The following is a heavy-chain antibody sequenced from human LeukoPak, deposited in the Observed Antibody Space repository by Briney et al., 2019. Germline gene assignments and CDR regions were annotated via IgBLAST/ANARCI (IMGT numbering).Heavy chain of an antibody. CDR1: GFTFSSYW. J-gene: IGHJ4*02. D-gene: IGHD3-10*01. CDR2: IKQDGSEK. CDR3: ASQSFGELAY. Sequence: GGSLRLSCAASGFTFSSYWMSWVRQAPGKGLEWVANIKQDGSEKYYVDSVKSRFTISRDNAKKSLYLQMNRLRAEDTAVYYCASQSFGELAYWGQGTLVTVSS. V-gene: IGHV3-7*01.